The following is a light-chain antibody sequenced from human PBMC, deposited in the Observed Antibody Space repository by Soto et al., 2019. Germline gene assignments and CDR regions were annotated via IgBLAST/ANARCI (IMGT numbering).Light chain of an antibody. V-gene: IGLV2-14*03. CDR2: DVS. Sequence: QSVLTQPASVSGSPGQSITISCTGTSSDIGGYNYVSWYQQHPGKAPQLMIYDVSNRPSGLSNRFSGSTSGNTASLTISGLQAEDAADYYCSSYTTISTVVFGGGTKVTVL. J-gene: IGLJ2*01. CDR1: SSDIGGYNY. CDR3: SSYTTISTVV.